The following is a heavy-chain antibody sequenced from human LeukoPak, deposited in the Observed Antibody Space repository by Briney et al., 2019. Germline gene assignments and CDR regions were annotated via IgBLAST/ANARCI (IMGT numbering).Heavy chain of an antibody. D-gene: IGHD5-24*01. J-gene: IGHJ4*02. V-gene: IGHV3-21*01. CDR2: ISSSSSYI. Sequence: GGSLRLSCTASGFTFRNYWMNWVRQAPGKGLEWVSSISSSSSYIYYADSVKGRFTISRDNAKNSLYLQMNSLRAEDTAVYYCARDHRDGYNPTAYFDYWGQGTLVTVSS. CDR3: ARDHRDGYNPTAYFDY. CDR1: GFTFRNYW.